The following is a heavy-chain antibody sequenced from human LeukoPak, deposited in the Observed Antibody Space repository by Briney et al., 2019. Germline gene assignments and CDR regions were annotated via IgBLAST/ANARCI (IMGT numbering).Heavy chain of an antibody. CDR2: ISSSSSTI. V-gene: IGHV3-48*02. J-gene: IGHJ4*02. CDR1: GFTFGDYA. Sequence: PGGSLRLSCTASGFTFGDYAMSWFRQAPGKGLEWVSYISSSSSTIYYADSVKGRFTISRDNAKNSLYLQMNSLRDEDTAVYYCLLGFDYWGQGTLVTVSS. D-gene: IGHD7-27*01. CDR3: LLGFDY.